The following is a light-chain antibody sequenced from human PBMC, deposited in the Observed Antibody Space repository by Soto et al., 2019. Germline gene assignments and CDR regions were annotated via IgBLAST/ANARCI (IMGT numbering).Light chain of an antibody. CDR3: GTWDSSLSAGRV. CDR2: ENN. V-gene: IGLV1-51*02. Sequence: QSVLTQPPSVSAAPGQKVTISCSGSSSNIGNNYVSWLRHLPGTAPKLLIYENNKRPSGIPDRFSGSKSGTSATLGITGLQTGDEADYYCGTWDSSLSAGRVFGGGTKLTVL. J-gene: IGLJ2*01. CDR1: SSNIGNNY.